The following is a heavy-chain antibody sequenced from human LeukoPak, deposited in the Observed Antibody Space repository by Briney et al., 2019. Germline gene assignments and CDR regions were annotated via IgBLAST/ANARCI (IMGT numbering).Heavy chain of an antibody. J-gene: IGHJ4*02. V-gene: IGHV4-38-2*02. CDR1: GYSISSDYY. CDR2: IYHSGST. D-gene: IGHD3-9*01. CDR3: ARSDILTGWYYFDY. Sequence: SETLSLTCTVSGYSISSDYYWGWIRQPPGKGLEWIGSIYHSGSTYYNPSLKSRVTISVDTSKNQFSLKLSSVTAADTAVYYCARSDILTGWYYFDYWGQGTLVTVSS.